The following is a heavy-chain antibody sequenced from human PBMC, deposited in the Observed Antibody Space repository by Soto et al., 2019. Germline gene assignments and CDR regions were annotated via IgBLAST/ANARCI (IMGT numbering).Heavy chain of an antibody. V-gene: IGHV3-23*01. D-gene: IGHD6-13*01. CDR2: ITGSVGST. CDR1: GFTFSTYA. Sequence: GGSLRLSCAASGFTFSTYAMIWVRQAPGKGQEWVSVITGSVGSTYYADSVKGRFTISRDTSKNTLFLQMNSLRAEDTAVYYCAKDQGSSWYEIDYWGQGTLVTVSS. CDR3: AKDQGSSWYEIDY. J-gene: IGHJ4*02.